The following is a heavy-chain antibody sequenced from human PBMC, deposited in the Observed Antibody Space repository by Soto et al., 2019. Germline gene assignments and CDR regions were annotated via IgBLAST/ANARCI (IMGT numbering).Heavy chain of an antibody. J-gene: IGHJ4*02. Sequence: GGPLRDCWGAAEVQFIGTDVSWVRQAPGKGLEWVSTILETGTTVFYADSVKGRFTVSRDNSRNTVYIQMDNLRVVDTAVYYYAKNSGCFNIWGQGALVTGSS. CDR3: AKNSGCFNI. V-gene: IGHV3-23*01. D-gene: IGHD3-10*01. CDR2: ILETGTTV. CDR1: EVQFIGTD.